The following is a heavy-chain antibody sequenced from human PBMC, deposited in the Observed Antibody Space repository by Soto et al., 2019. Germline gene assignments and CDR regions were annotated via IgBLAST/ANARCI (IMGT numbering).Heavy chain of an antibody. J-gene: IGHJ5*02. V-gene: IGHV4-61*01. D-gene: IGHD2-15*01. CDR1: GGSVSSGSYY. CDR3: ARDSPNGYCSGGSCQNWFDP. CDR2: IYYSGST. Sequence: SETLSLTCTVSGGSVSSGSYYWSWIRQPPGKGLEWIGYIYYSGSTNYNPSLKSRVTISVDTSKNQFSLKLSSVTAADTAVYYCARDSPNGYCSGGSCQNWFDPWGQGTLVTVSS.